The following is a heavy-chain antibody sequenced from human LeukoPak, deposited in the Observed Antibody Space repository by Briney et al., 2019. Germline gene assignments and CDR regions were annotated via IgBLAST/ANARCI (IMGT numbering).Heavy chain of an antibody. D-gene: IGHD5-24*01. Sequence: SETLSLTCAVYGGSFSGYYWSWIRQPPGKGLEWIGEVSHSGSTNYNPSLKSRVTISLDTSKNQFSLKLSSVTAADTAVYYCARARHEFTYGYRPNELGHYFDYWGQGTLVTVSS. CDR3: ARARHEFTYGYRPNELGHYFDY. CDR1: GGSFSGYY. J-gene: IGHJ4*02. V-gene: IGHV4-34*01. CDR2: VSHSGST.